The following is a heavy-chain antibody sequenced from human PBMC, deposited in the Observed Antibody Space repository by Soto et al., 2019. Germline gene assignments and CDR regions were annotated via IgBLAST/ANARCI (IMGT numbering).Heavy chain of an antibody. CDR1: GGSISSGGYY. J-gene: IGHJ5*02. CDR3: ARSSPVVTAP. D-gene: IGHD2-21*02. CDR2: IYYSGST. V-gene: IGHV4-31*03. Sequence: QVQLQESGPGLVKPSQTLSLTCTVSGGSISSGGYYWSWIRQHPGKGLEWIGYIYYSGSTYYNPSLXGXXXIXXDTSKNQFSLKLSSVTAADTAVYYWARSSPVVTAPWGQGTLVTVSS.